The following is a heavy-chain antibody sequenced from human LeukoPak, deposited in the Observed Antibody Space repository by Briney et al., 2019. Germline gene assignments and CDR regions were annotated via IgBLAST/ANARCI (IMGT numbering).Heavy chain of an antibody. CDR3: VRVRADSYSEYRFAD. CDR1: GYTFTGYY. D-gene: IGHD2-21*02. J-gene: IGHJ4*02. Sequence: ASVKVSCKASGYTFTGYYMHWVRQAPGEGLEWMGWLNVKRGGTNYAQKFQGKVTMTRDTSITTAYMELNSLRSDDTAMYYCVRVRADSYSEYRFADGGQGTLVT. V-gene: IGHV1-2*02. CDR2: LNVKRGGT.